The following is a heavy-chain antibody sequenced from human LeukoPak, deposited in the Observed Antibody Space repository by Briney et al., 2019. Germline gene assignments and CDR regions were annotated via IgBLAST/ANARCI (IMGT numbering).Heavy chain of an antibody. CDR2: ILTSGGT. D-gene: IGHD1-1*01. V-gene: IGHV3-23*01. Sequence: GGSLRLSCTASGFTFSTYTMSWVRQAPGEGLKWVSGILTSGGTYYADSVKGRFTISRDNSKNTLYLQMNSLRADDTAVYYCARDGFNDRSGDNDGFDMWGQGTMVTVSS. J-gene: IGHJ3*02. CDR1: GFTFSTYT. CDR3: ARDGFNDRSGDNDGFDM.